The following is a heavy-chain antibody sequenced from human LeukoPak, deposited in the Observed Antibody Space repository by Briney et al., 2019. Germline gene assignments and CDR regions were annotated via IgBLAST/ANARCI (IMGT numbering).Heavy chain of an antibody. Sequence: SETLSLTCTVSGGSISSGGYYWSWIRQPPGKGLEWIGYIYHSGSTYYNPSLKSRVTISVDTSKNQFSLKLSSVTAADTAVYYCARGWFGEYDYWGQGTLVAVSS. CDR2: IYHSGST. D-gene: IGHD3-10*01. V-gene: IGHV4-30-2*01. CDR3: ARGWFGEYDY. CDR1: GGSISSGGYY. J-gene: IGHJ4*02.